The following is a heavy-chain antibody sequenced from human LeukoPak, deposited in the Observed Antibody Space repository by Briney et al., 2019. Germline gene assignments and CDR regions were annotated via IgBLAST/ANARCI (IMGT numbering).Heavy chain of an antibody. V-gene: IGHV1-8*03. CDR3: ARAHHSNYYYYYMDV. Sequence: ASVKVSCKASGYTFTSYDIIWVRQATGQGLEWMGWMNPNSGNTGYAQKFQGRVTITRNTSISTAYMELSSLRSEDTAVYYCARAHHSNYYYYYMDVWGKGTTVTVSS. D-gene: IGHD2/OR15-2a*01. J-gene: IGHJ6*03. CDR1: GYTFTSYD. CDR2: MNPNSGNT.